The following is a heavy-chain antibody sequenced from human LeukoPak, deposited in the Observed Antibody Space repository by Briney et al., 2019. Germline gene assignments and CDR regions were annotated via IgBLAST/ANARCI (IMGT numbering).Heavy chain of an antibody. CDR2: IIPILGIA. CDR1: GGTFSSYA. J-gene: IGHJ6*02. D-gene: IGHD1-1*01. Sequence: ASVKVSCKASGGTFSSYAISWVRQAPGQGLEWMGRIIPILGIANYAQKFQGRVTITADKSTSTAYMELSSLRSEDTAVYYCARGRTTGTLYYYGMDAWGQGTTVTVSS. V-gene: IGHV1-69*04. CDR3: ARGRTTGTLYYYGMDA.